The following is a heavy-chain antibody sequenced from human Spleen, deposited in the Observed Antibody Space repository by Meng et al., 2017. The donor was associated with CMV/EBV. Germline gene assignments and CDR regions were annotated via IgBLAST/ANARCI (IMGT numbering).Heavy chain of an antibody. D-gene: IGHD3-10*01. J-gene: IGHJ4*02. CDR1: GFTVGSNY. Sequence: GESLKISCVASGFTVGSNYLTWVRQAPGKGLAWVSLIYHGGTTKYADSVMSRFTISTVNSENTLHLLMTSLRTKEPAIYYLARGRDGSEVFWGRGTLVTVSS. CDR3: ARGRDGSEVF. V-gene: IGHV3-66*02. CDR2: IYHGGTT.